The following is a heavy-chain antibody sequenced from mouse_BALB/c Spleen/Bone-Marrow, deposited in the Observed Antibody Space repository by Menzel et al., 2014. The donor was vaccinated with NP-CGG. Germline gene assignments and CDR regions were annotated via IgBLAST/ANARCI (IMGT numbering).Heavy chain of an antibody. V-gene: IGHV5-17*02. CDR3: ARWRYGYAMDY. D-gene: IGHD2-14*01. CDR2: ISSGSSTI. CDR1: GFTFSSFG. Sequence: DVHLVESGGGLVQPGGSRKLSCAASGFTFSSFGMHWVRQAPEKGLEWVAYISSGSSTIYYADTVKGRFTISRDNPKNTLFLQMTGLRSEDTAMYYCARWRYGYAMDYWGQGTSVTVSS. J-gene: IGHJ4*01.